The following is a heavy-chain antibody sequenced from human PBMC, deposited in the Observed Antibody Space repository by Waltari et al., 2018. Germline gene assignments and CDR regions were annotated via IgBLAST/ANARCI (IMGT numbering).Heavy chain of an antibody. Sequence: EEQLVESGGGLAQPGESLRLSCAASGFTFSRYWMDWVRQAPGKGLVWVSRINSDGSSTTYADSVKGPFTISRDNGKNTLYVQMNRLRAEDTAVYYCARVATKTYSSPVPGRPYYYGMDVWGQGTTVTVSS. V-gene: IGHV3-74*01. CDR3: ARVATKTYSSPVPGRPYYYGMDV. J-gene: IGHJ6*02. CDR2: INSDGSST. CDR1: GFTFSRYW. D-gene: IGHD3-22*01.